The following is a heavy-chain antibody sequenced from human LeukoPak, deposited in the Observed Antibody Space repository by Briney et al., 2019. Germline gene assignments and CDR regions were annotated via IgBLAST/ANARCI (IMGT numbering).Heavy chain of an antibody. CDR1: GFKFSDHY. CDR2: INTGGDAT. D-gene: IGHD2-21*01. J-gene: IGHJ5*02. Sequence: PGGSLRLSCAVSGFKFSDHYMSGIRQAPGKGLEWVAFINTGGDATYYRDSVKGRFSISRDNAKNSLFLQMNSLRVEDRAVYFSAQTAYSRWFDPWGQGTLVTVSS. CDR3: AQTAYSRWFDP. V-gene: IGHV3-11*01.